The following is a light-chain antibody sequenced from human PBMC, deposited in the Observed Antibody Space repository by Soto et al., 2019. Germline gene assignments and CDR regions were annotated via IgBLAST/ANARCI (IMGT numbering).Light chain of an antibody. Sequence: DVPMTQSPSALAASVGDRVTITCQASQDISNYLNWYQQNPGKAPKLLIYDASNLETGVPSRFSGSGAGTDFTFSISSLQPEDIATYYCQQYDKHPPPFGPGTKVDIK. V-gene: IGKV1-33*01. CDR2: DAS. CDR3: QQYDKHPPP. J-gene: IGKJ3*01. CDR1: QDISNY.